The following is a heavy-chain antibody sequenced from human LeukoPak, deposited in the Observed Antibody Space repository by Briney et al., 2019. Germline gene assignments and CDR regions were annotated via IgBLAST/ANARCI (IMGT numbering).Heavy chain of an antibody. CDR2: INGNNGKT. Sequence: ASVNVSCKASGYTFTSYGINWVRQAPGQGLEWMGWINGNNGKTNYAQKLQGRVTMTTDTSTSTVYMELRSLRSDDTAVYHCARGTVSGQDYYYMDVWGTGTTVSVSS. J-gene: IGHJ6*03. CDR3: ARGTVSGQDYYYMDV. D-gene: IGHD2-15*01. CDR1: GYTFTSYG. V-gene: IGHV1-18*01.